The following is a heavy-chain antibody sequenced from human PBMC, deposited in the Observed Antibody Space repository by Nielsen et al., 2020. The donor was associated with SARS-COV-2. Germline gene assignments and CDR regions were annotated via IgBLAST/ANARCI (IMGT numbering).Heavy chain of an antibody. J-gene: IGHJ4*02. CDR2: IRSKAYGGTT. CDR3: TRAGDIVVVPAASSDYFDY. D-gene: IGHD2-2*01. Sequence: RQPPGKGLKWVGFIRSKAYGGTTEYAASVKGRFTISRDDSKSIAYLQMNSLKTEDTAVYYCTRAGDIVVVPAASSDYFDYWGQGTLVTVSS. V-gene: IGHV3-49*02.